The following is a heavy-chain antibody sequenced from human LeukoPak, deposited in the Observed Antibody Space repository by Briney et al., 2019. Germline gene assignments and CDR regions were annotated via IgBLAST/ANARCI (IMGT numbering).Heavy chain of an antibody. Sequence: GSLRLSCAASGFTFSDYWMSWVRQPPGKGLEWIGEINHSGSTNYNPSLKSRVTISVDTSKNQFSLKLSSVTAADTAVYYCAIDSSSWYSFDYWGQGTLVTVSS. CDR1: GFTFSDYW. CDR3: AIDSSSWYSFDY. V-gene: IGHV4-34*08. CDR2: INHSGST. D-gene: IGHD6-13*01. J-gene: IGHJ4*02.